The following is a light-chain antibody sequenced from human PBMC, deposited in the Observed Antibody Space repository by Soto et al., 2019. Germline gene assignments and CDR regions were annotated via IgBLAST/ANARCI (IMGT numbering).Light chain of an antibody. CDR1: QGISTY. V-gene: IGKV1-39*01. Sequence: DIPMTQSPSSLSASVGDRVTITCRSSQGISTYLNWYQQKPGKAPKLLIYHASTLQSGVPSRFSGSGSGTDFTLTITSLQPEDFGTYYCHQTYSTPQTFGQGTKVDI. J-gene: IGKJ1*01. CDR3: HQTYSTPQT. CDR2: HAS.